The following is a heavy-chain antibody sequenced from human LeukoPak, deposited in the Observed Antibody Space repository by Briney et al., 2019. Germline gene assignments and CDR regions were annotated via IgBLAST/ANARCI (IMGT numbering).Heavy chain of an antibody. CDR1: GGSISSYY. J-gene: IGHJ6*03. V-gene: IGHV4-59*01. D-gene: IGHD3/OR15-3a*01. CDR2: IYYSGST. Sequence: PSETLSLTCTVSGGSISSYYWSWIRQPPGKGLEWIGYIYYSGSTYYNPSLKSRVTISVDTSKNQFSLKLSSVTAADTAVYYCARVGTYYYYYMDVWGNGTTVTVSS. CDR3: ARVGTYYYYYMDV.